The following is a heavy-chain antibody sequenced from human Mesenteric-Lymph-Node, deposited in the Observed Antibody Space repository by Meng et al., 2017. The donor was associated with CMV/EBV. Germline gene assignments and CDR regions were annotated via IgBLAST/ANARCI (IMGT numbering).Heavy chain of an antibody. CDR3: ARGIRDDFWSGYFYYYGMDV. D-gene: IGHD3-3*01. CDR1: GGSFSGYY. CDR2: INHSGST. J-gene: IGHJ6*02. Sequence: SETLSLTCAVYGGSFSGYYWSWIRQPPEKGLEWIGEINHSGSTNYNPSLKSRVTISVDTSKNQFSLKLSSVTAADTAVYYCARGIRDDFWSGYFYYYGMDVWGQGTTVTVSS. V-gene: IGHV4-34*01.